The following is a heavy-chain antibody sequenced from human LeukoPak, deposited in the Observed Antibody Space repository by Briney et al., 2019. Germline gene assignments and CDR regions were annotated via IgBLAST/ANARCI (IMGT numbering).Heavy chain of an antibody. CDR2: IKKDGSEK. V-gene: IGHV3-7*01. D-gene: IGHD5-18*01. J-gene: IGHJ4*02. CDR3: ARDLSGVTGYTYGRGIDY. CDR1: GFTFSSYG. Sequence: GGPLRLSCAASGFTFSSYGMSWVRQAPGKGLEWVANIKKDGSEKYYVDSVKGRFTISRDNAKTSLYLQMNSLRAEDTALYYCARDLSGVTGYTYGRGIDYWGQGTLVTVSS.